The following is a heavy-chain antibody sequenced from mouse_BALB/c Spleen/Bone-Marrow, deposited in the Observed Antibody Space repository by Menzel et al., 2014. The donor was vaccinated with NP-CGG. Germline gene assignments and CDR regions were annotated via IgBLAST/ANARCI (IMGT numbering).Heavy chain of an antibody. CDR3: ARELGVFAY. J-gene: IGHJ3*01. D-gene: IGHD4-1*01. CDR2: INPGSGGT. V-gene: IGHV1-54*01. Sequence: QVQLQQSGAELVRPGTSVKVSCKASGYAFTNYLIEWVKQRPGQGLEWIGVINPGSGGTNYNEKFKGKATLTADKSSSTAYMQLSSLTSDDSAVYFCARELGVFAYWGQRDSGHCLC. CDR1: GYAFTNYL.